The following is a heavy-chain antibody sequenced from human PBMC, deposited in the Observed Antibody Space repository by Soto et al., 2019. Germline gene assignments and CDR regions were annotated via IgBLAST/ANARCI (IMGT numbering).Heavy chain of an antibody. CDR1: GYTFTSYG. V-gene: IGHV1-18*04. CDR2: ISAYNGNT. CDR3: ARDHVGRRWYLDS. Sequence: ASVKVSCKASGYTFTSYGISWVRQAPGQGLELMGWISAYNGNTKYEEKFQGRVTMTTDTSTSTAYMELTSLRSDDTAVYYCARDHVGRRWYLDSWGQGTLVTVYS. J-gene: IGHJ4*02. D-gene: IGHD1-26*01.